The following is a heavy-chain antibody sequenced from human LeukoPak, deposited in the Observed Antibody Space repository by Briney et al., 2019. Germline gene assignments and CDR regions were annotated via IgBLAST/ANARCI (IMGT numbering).Heavy chain of an antibody. V-gene: IGHV4-59*08. CDR3: AKRGRSSWSAFDY. CDR2: IYYGGIT. D-gene: IGHD6-13*01. J-gene: IGHJ4*02. CDR1: GGSISSYY. Sequence: SETLSLTCTVSGGSISSYYWSWIRQPPGKGLEWIGYIYYGGITNYNPSLKSRVTISVDTSKNQFSLKLSSVTAADTAVYYCAKRGRSSWSAFDYWGQGTLVTVSS.